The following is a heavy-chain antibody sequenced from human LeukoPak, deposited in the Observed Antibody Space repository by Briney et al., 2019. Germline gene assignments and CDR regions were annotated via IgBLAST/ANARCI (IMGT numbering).Heavy chain of an antibody. J-gene: IGHJ4*02. CDR1: GGSISSGGYY. Sequence: SETLSLTCTVSGGSISSGGYYWSWIRQHPGKGLEWIGYIYYSGSTYYNPSLKSRVTISVDTSKNQFSLKLSSVTAADTAVYYCARAPKYSSSWYKWTIFDYWGQGTLVTVSS. CDR3: ARAPKYSSSWYKWTIFDY. D-gene: IGHD6-13*01. V-gene: IGHV4-31*03. CDR2: IYYSGST.